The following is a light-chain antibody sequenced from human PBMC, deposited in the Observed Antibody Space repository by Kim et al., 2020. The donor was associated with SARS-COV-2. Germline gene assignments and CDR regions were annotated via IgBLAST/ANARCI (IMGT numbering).Light chain of an antibody. J-gene: IGKJ1*01. CDR3: QQFGGSSWT. V-gene: IGKV3-20*01. CDR2: GAS. CDR1: PSVSSRY. Sequence: EIVLTQSPGTLSLSPGESATLSCRASPSVSSRYLAWYQQKPGQAPRLLIYGASSRATGIPDRFSGSGSGTDFTLTISRLEPEDFAVYYCQQFGGSSWTFGQGTKVDIK.